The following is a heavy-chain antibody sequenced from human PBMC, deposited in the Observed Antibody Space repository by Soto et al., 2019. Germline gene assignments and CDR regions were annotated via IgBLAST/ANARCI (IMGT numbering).Heavy chain of an antibody. CDR2: IKSKTDGGTT. V-gene: IGHV3-15*01. CDR1: GFTFSNAW. J-gene: IGHJ4*02. D-gene: IGHD3-22*01. Sequence: SGGSLRLSCAASGFTFSNAWMSWVRQAPGKGLEWVGRIKSKTDGGTTDYAAPVKGRFTFSRDDSKNTLYLQMNSLKPEDTAVYYCTTDSYCYERVWGQGTLVTVSS. CDR3: TTDSYCYERV.